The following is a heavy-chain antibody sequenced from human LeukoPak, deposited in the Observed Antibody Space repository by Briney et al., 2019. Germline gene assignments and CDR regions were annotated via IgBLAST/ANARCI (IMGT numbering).Heavy chain of an antibody. V-gene: IGHV3-21*01. CDR3: VREAAATLFDY. Sequence: GGSLRLSCAASGFTFSSFEMNWVRQGPGKGLEWVAAISSSSRDIFYADSVKGRFSISRDNTQNSLSLQMNSLRAEDTAVYYCVREAAATLFDYWGQGTLVTVSS. D-gene: IGHD1-26*01. CDR1: GFTFSSFE. J-gene: IGHJ4*02. CDR2: ISSSSRDI.